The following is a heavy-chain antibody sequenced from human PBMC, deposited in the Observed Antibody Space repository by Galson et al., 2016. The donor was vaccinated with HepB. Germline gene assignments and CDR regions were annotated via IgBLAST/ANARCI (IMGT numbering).Heavy chain of an antibody. CDR2: INDSGTT. CDR3: ARGISVAGAFDC. Sequence: ETLSLTCAVYGGSFSGSYWNWIRQSPGKGLEWVGEINDSGTTNYNPSLKSRVTLSLDTSKKQFSLKLSSVTAVDTAVYYCARGISVAGAFDCWGQGTMVTVSS. V-gene: IGHV4-34*01. D-gene: IGHD6-19*01. J-gene: IGHJ3*01. CDR1: GGSFSGSY.